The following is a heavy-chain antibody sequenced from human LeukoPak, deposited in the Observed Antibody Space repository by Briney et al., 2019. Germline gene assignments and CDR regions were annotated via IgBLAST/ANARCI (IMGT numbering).Heavy chain of an antibody. Sequence: ASVKVSCKVSGYTLTELSMHWVRQAPGKGLEWMGGFDPEDGETIYAQKFQGRVTMTEDTSTDTAYMGLSSLRSEDTAVYYCATVRFSDGNTWELDYWGQGTLVTVSS. V-gene: IGHV1-24*01. J-gene: IGHJ4*02. D-gene: IGHD1-26*01. CDR2: FDPEDGET. CDR1: GYTLTELS. CDR3: ATVRFSDGNTWELDY.